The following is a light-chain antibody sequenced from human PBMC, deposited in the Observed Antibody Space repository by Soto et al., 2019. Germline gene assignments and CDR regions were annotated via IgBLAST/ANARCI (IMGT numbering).Light chain of an antibody. V-gene: IGKV1-5*03. J-gene: IGKJ2*01. CDR1: QSISAW. CDR2: KAS. CDR3: QQYKVYPYT. Sequence: DIQMTQSPSTLSTSVGDRVSINCRASQSISAWLAWYQQKPGKAPRLLIYKASTLEIGVPSRFSGSGSGTEFTLTISSLQPDDVAIYYCQQYKVYPYTFGQGTRLDI.